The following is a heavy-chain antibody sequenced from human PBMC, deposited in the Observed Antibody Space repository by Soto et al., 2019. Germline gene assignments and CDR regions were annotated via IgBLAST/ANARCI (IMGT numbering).Heavy chain of an antibody. D-gene: IGHD1-1*01. CDR1: GGTFRSYV. CDR2: IFPMYGTT. V-gene: IGHV1-69*12. J-gene: IGHJ4*02. Sequence: QVQLVQSGAEVKKPGSSVKVSCKASGGTFRSYVTSWVRQAPGQGLEWLGGIFPMYGTTYYAQTFQGRVTISADESTSTAFMELSSLRSEDTAVYYCARIGTLDWIDDYWGQGTLVTVSS. CDR3: ARIGTLDWIDDY.